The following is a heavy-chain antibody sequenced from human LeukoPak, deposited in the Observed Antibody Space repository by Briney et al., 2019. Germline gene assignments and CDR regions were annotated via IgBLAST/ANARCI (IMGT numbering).Heavy chain of an antibody. J-gene: IGHJ5*02. CDR1: GGSISSNSYY. V-gene: IGHV4-31*03. CDR3: ARGMYYYGSGNWFDP. Sequence: SETLSLTCTVSGGSISSNSYYCTWVRHHPGKGLEWIGSIYYSGTTYYNPSLKSRLTISLDTSKNQFSLKLSSVTAADTAVYYCARGMYYYGSGNWFDPWGQGTLVTVSS. CDR2: IYYSGTT. D-gene: IGHD3-10*01.